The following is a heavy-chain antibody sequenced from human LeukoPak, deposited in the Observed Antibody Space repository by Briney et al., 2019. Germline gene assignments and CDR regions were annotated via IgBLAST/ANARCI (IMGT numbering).Heavy chain of an antibody. CDR1: GYTFTGYY. Sequence: ASVKVSCKASGYTFTGYYMHWVRQAPGQGLEGMGWINPNRGGTNYAQQFQGRVTMTKDTSISTAYMELSRLRSDDTDVYDCARDRVMYYYDSSGCSDYWGQRTLVTVSS. D-gene: IGHD3-22*01. V-gene: IGHV1-2*02. J-gene: IGHJ4*02. CDR3: ARDRVMYYYDSSGCSDY. CDR2: INPNRGGT.